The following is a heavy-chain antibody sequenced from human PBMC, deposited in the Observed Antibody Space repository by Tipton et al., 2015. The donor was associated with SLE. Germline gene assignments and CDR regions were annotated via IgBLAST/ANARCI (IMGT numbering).Heavy chain of an antibody. D-gene: IGHD4-11*01. Sequence: TLSLTCTVSGGSISSSSYYWGWIRQPPGKGLEWIGSIYYSGSTYYNPSLKSRVTISVDTSKNQFSLKLSSVTAADTAVYYCARRYSTAFDTWGQGTMVTVSS. V-gene: IGHV4-39*07. J-gene: IGHJ3*02. CDR3: ARRYSTAFDT. CDR1: GGSISSSSYY. CDR2: IYYSGST.